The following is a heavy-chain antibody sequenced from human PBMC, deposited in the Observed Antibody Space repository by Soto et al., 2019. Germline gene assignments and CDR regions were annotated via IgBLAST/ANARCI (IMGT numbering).Heavy chain of an antibody. Sequence: KTSETLSLTCSVSGDSISSGVYYWTWIRQHPGKGLEWIGYIYYNGSTHYNPSLKSRTTISLDTSKNQFSLRLSSVTAVDTAIYSREPGVPVARLYWFDTWGRGTPVTVSS. D-gene: IGHD3-22*01. CDR2: IYYNGST. V-gene: IGHV4-31*03. CDR1: GDSISSGVYY. CDR3: EPGVPVARLYWFDT. J-gene: IGHJ5*02.